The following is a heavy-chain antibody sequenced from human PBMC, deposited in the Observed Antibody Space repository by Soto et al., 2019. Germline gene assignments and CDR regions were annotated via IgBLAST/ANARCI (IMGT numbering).Heavy chain of an antibody. Sequence: ASVKVSCKXSGYTFTGYYMHWVRQAPGKGLEWMGWINPNSGGTNYAQKFQGRVTMTRDTSISTAYMELSRLRSDDTAVYYCARDEDCSSTSCYYYGMDVWGQGTTVTVSS. D-gene: IGHD2-2*01. CDR1: GYTFTGYY. J-gene: IGHJ6*02. CDR2: INPNSGGT. V-gene: IGHV1-2*02. CDR3: ARDEDCSSTSCYYYGMDV.